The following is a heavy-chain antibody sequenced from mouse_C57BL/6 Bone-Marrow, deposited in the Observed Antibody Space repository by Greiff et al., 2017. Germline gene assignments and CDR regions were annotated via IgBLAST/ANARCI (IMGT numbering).Heavy chain of an antibody. V-gene: IGHV1-81*01. CDR1: GYTFTSYG. J-gene: IGHJ4*01. D-gene: IGHD1-1*01. CDR2: IYPRSGNT. CDR3: ARYPYYSGSGYYYARDY. Sequence: QVQLQQSGAELARPGASVKLSCKASGYTFTSYGISWVKQRTGQGLEWIGEIYPRSGNTYYNEKFKGKATLTADKSSSTAYMELRSLTSEDSAVYFCARYPYYSGSGYYYARDYWGQGTSATVSS.